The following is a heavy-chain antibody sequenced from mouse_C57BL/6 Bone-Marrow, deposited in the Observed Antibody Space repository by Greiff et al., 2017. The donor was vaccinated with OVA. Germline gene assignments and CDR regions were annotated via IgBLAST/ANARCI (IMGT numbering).Heavy chain of an antibody. D-gene: IGHD4-1*01. V-gene: IGHV1-80*01. Sequence: LQESGAELVKPGASVKISCKASGYAFSSYWMNWVKQRPGKGLEWIGQIYPGDGDTNYNGKFKGKATLTADKSSSTAYMQLSSLTSEDSAVYFCARRYWENAMDYWGQGTSVTVSS. CDR3: ARRYWENAMDY. CDR1: GYAFSSYW. J-gene: IGHJ4*01. CDR2: IYPGDGDT.